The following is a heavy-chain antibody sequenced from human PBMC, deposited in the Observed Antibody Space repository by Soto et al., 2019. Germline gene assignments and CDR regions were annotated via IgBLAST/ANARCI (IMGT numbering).Heavy chain of an antibody. CDR2: INDRGDTT. Sequence: QPSETLSLTCNVSGGSVSSVKYFWSWVRQAPGKGLEWVAAINDRGDTTHYADSVKGRFTISRDTSKNTLYLQMNTLRAEDTAVYYCAKDKPGTTSFDYWGRGTLVTVSS. CDR1: GGSVSSVKYF. D-gene: IGHD1-1*01. CDR3: AKDKPGTTSFDY. J-gene: IGHJ4*02. V-gene: IGHV3-23*01.